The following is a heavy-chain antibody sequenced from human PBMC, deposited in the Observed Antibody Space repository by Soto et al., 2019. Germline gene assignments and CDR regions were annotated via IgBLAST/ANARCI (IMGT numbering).Heavy chain of an antibody. Sequence: ASVKGSCKASGYTFTGYYMHWVRQAPGQGLEWMGIINPSGGSTSYAQKFQGRVTMTRDTSTSTVYMELSSLRSEDTAVYYCARDLYGSGSPLRNWFDPWGQGTLVTVSS. CDR3: ARDLYGSGSPLRNWFDP. D-gene: IGHD3-10*01. CDR1: GYTFTGYY. V-gene: IGHV1-46*03. J-gene: IGHJ5*02. CDR2: INPSGGST.